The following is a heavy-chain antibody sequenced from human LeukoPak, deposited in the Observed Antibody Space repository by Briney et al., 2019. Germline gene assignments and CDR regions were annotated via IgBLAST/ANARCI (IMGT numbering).Heavy chain of an antibody. J-gene: IGHJ4*02. CDR2: INHSGST. V-gene: IGHV4-34*01. CDR3: ARATYSSGWYDY. Sequence: SETLSLTCAVYGGSFSGYYWSWIRQPPGKGLEWIGEINHSGSTNYNPSLKSRVTISIDTSKNQFSLKLSSVTAADTAVYYCARATYSSGWYDYWGQGTLVTVSS. CDR1: GGSFSGYY. D-gene: IGHD6-19*01.